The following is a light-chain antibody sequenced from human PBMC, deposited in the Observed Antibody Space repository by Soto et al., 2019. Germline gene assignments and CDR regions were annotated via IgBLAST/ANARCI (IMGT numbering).Light chain of an antibody. CDR1: QTTNTW. CDR2: DAS. Sequence: DIQMTQCPSTLSASVGDRVTITCRASQTTNTWLAWYQQKPGTAPKLLIYDASSLEGGVPSRFSASGSGTEFTLTISSLQPDDLATYYCQQYISYPYTFGQGTKVDIK. CDR3: QQYISYPYT. V-gene: IGKV1-5*01. J-gene: IGKJ2*01.